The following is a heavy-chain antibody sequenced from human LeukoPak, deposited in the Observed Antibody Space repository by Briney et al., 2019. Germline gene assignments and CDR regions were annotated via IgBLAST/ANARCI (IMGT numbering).Heavy chain of an antibody. CDR3: AKDLVYYDTTGSARGLFDP. CDR1: GFTFSSYA. V-gene: IGHV3-30-3*01. J-gene: IGHJ5*02. CDR2: ISYDGSNK. Sequence: GGSLRLSCAASGFTFSSYAMHWVRQAPGKGLEWVAVISYDGSNKYYADSVKGRFTISRDNSKNTLYLQMNSLRAEDTAVYYCAKDLVYYDTTGSARGLFDPWGQGTLVTVSS. D-gene: IGHD3-22*01.